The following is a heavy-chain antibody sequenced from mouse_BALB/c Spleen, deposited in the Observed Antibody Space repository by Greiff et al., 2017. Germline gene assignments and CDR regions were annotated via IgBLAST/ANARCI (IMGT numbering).Heavy chain of an antibody. J-gene: IGHJ3*01. V-gene: IGHV1-55*01. D-gene: IGHD6-1*01. CDR3: ARGGGHVWFAY. CDR2: IYPGSGST. CDR1: GYNFTSYW. Sequence: QVQLKQSGAELVKPGTSVKLSCKASGYNFTSYWINWVKLRPGQGLEWIGDIYPGSGSTNYNEKFKSKATLTVDTSSSTAYMQLSSLASEDSALYYCARGGGHVWFAYWGQGTLVTVSA.